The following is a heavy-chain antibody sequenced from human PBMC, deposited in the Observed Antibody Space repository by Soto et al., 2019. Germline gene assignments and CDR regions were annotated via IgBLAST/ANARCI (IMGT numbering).Heavy chain of an antibody. D-gene: IGHD2-2*01. CDR2: IIPILGIA. CDR1: GGTFSSYT. Sequence: SVKVSCKASGGTFSSYTISWVRQAPGQGLEWMGRIIPILGIANYAQKFQGRVTITADKSTSTAYMELSSLRSEDTAVYYCARAAGDRYCSSTSCSQYFQHWGQGTLVTVSS. V-gene: IGHV1-69*02. CDR3: ARAAGDRYCSSTSCSQYFQH. J-gene: IGHJ1*01.